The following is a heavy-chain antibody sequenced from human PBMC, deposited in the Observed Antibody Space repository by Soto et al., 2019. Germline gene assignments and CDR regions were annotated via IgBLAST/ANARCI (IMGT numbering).Heavy chain of an antibody. D-gene: IGHD6-13*01. V-gene: IGHV5-10-1*01. CDR2: IDPSDSYT. CDR3: ASLPEAAATYYYYGMDV. CDR1: GYSFTSYW. J-gene: IGHJ6*02. Sequence: GESLKISCKGSGYSFTSYWISWVRQMPGKGLEWMGRIDPSDSYTNYSPSFQGHVTISADKSISTAYLQWSSLKASDTAMYYCASLPEAAATYYYYGMDVWGQGTTVTV.